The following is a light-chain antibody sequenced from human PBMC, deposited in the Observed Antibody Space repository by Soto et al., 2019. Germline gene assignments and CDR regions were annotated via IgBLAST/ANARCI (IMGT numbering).Light chain of an antibody. CDR2: AAS. J-gene: IGKJ4*01. V-gene: IGKV1-9*01. CDR1: QGISSY. CDR3: IQVNSFPLT. Sequence: MQLTQSPSSLSASVGDRVTINCQASQGISSYLAWYQQKPGKAPKFLIYAASTLQSGVPSRFTGSGSGTDFTLTITNLQTEDLATYDCIQVNSFPLTVGGGTKVAIK.